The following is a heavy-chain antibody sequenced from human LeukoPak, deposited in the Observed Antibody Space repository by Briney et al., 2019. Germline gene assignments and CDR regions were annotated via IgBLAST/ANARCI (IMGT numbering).Heavy chain of an antibody. CDR1: GFTLSAYT. V-gene: IGHV3-30*04. CDR2: ISYDKNKE. Sequence: GRSLRLSCAVSGFTLSAYTMLWVRQTPGKGLEWLAVISYDKNKEYYADSVKGLLTISRDNSRDTLYLQLISLRPEDTAVYYFAREPFGGKIFDFWGQGPLVTVSS. J-gene: IGHJ4*02. D-gene: IGHD3-16*01. CDR3: AREPFGGKIFDF.